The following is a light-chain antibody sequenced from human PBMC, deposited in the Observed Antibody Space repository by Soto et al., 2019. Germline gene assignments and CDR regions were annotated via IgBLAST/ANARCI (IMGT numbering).Light chain of an antibody. CDR1: SSDVGTYKL. J-gene: IGLJ1*01. CDR3: CSYAGSNSYV. V-gene: IGLV2-23*01. CDR2: EGI. Sequence: QSVLTQPASVSGSPGQSITISCTGTSSDVGTYKLVSWYQHHPGKAPKLMIYEGIKRPSGVSNRFSGSKSGNTASLTISGLQAADEADYYCCSYAGSNSYVFGTGTKVP.